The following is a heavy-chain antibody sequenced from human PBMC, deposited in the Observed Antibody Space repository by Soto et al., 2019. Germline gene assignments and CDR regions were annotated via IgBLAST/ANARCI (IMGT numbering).Heavy chain of an antibody. J-gene: IGHJ4*02. CDR1: GFIFEDYG. V-gene: IGHV3-9*01. Sequence: EVQLVESGGALVKPGRSLRLSCAGSGFIFEDYGMHWVRQAPGKGLEWVAGISWNSETIAYADSVKGRFTISRDNTKNSLYLERNKVRTEDTALNYWAKVGSCAGVECEHWGQGTQVTVSS. CDR2: ISWNSETI. D-gene: IGHD2-21*01. CDR3: AKVGSCAGVECEH.